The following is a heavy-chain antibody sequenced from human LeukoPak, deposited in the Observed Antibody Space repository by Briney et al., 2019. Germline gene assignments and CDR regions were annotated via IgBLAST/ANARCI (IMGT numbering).Heavy chain of an antibody. CDR1: GFTFSSYA. CDR2: ISGSGGST. D-gene: IGHD6-19*01. J-gene: IGHJ4*02. Sequence: GGSLRLSCAASGFTFSSYAMSWVRQAPGKGLEWVSAISGSGGSTYYADSVKGRFTISRDNSKNTLYLQMNSLRAEDTAVYYCARDTIAVAGTNIDYWGQGTLVTVSS. V-gene: IGHV3-23*01. CDR3: ARDTIAVAGTNIDY.